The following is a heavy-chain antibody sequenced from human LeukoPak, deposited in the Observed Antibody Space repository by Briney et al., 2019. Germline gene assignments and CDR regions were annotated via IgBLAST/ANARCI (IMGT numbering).Heavy chain of an antibody. CDR2: IYTSGST. CDR3: AREELLWFGELPAGWFDP. CDR1: GDLISSYY. J-gene: IGHJ5*02. Sequence: SETLSLICTVSGDLISSYYWSWIRQPAGKGLEWIGRIYTSGSTNYNPSLKSRVTMSVDTSKNQFSLKLSSVTAADTAVYYCAREELLWFGELPAGWFDPWGQGTLVTVSS. D-gene: IGHD3-10*01. V-gene: IGHV4-4*07.